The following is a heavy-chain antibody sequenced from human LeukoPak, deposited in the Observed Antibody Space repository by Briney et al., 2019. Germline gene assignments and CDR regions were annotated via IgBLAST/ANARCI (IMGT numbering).Heavy chain of an antibody. CDR3: ARETYSSSSSVFY. V-gene: IGHV4-38-2*02. Sequence: SETLSLTCTVSGYSISSGYYWGWIRQPPGKGLEWIGSIYHSGSTYYNPSLKSRVTISVDTSKNQFSLKLSSVTAADTAVYYCARETYSSSSSVFYWGQGTLVTVSS. CDR2: IYHSGST. CDR1: GYSISSGYY. J-gene: IGHJ4*02. D-gene: IGHD6-6*01.